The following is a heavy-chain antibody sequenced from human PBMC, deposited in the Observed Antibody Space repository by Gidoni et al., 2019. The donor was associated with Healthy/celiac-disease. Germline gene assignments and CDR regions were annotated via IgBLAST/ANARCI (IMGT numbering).Heavy chain of an antibody. CDR1: CFTFSSYA. J-gene: IGHJ6*02. Sequence: EVQLLESGGCLVQPGGSLRLSCAASCFTFSSYAMSWVRQAPGKGLEWVSAISGSGGRTYYADSVKGRFTISRDNSKNTLYLKMKSLRAEDTAVYYCAKDRSMRLVPHGYYYGMDVWGQGTTVTVSS. V-gene: IGHV3-23*01. CDR3: AKDRSMRLVPHGYYYGMDV. D-gene: IGHD6-19*01. CDR2: ISGSGGRT.